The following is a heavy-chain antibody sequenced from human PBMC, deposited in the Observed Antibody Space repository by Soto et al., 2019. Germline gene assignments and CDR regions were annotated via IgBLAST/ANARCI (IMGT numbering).Heavy chain of an antibody. CDR3: ARAGQDCSGGSCLQFWFDP. CDR2: IFHSGNA. D-gene: IGHD2-15*01. V-gene: IGHV4-59*01. CDR1: GGSIRNVY. J-gene: IGHJ5*02. Sequence: SETLSLTCTVSGGSIRNVYWSWIRQAPGKGLEWIGFIFHSGNAKYNPSLKSRVTISVDTSKNQFSLSLDSVTAADTAVYFCARAGQDCSGGSCLQFWFDPWGQGTLVTVSS.